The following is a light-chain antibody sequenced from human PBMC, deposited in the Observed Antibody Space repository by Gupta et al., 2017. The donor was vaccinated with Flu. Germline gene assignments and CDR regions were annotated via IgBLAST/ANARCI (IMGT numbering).Light chain of an antibody. V-gene: IGLV2-11*01. Sequence: QAVIISSTGTGRDVGGDNQVSWYQPHTAQATLLHKYDVTNRRSGVPDRVSGASSANTASLTISGLQTEDEADYYCYSYEGSYMLFGGGTKLTGL. CDR2: DVT. CDR1: GRDVGGDNQ. J-gene: IGLJ2*01. CDR3: YSYEGSYML.